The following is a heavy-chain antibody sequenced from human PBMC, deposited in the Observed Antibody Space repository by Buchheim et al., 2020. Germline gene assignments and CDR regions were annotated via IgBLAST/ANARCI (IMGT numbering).Heavy chain of an antibody. CDR1: GGSISSYY. CDR3: VRHADGYDRRAFDH. Sequence: QVQLQESGPGLVKPSETLSLTCTVSGGSISSYYWSWIRQPPGKGLEWIGNIYYSGSTNYNPSLKSRVTMSVDTSKNQFSLKLSSVTAADTAVYYCVRHADGYDRRAFDHWGQGTL. J-gene: IGHJ4*02. CDR2: IYYSGST. V-gene: IGHV4-59*08. D-gene: IGHD5-12*01.